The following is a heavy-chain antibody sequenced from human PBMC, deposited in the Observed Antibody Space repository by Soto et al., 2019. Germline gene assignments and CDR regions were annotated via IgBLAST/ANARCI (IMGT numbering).Heavy chain of an antibody. CDR1: GYTFTSYG. J-gene: IGHJ6*02. CDR3: ARHGGITMVRGVIITTTRLGYYGMDV. CDR2: ISAYNGNT. D-gene: IGHD3-10*01. Sequence: ASVKVSCKASGYTFTSYGISWVRQAPGQGLEWMGWISAYNGNTNYAQKLQGRVTMTTDTSTSTAYMELRSLRSDDTAVYYCARHGGITMVRGVIITTTRLGYYGMDVWGQGTTVTVAS. V-gene: IGHV1-18*01.